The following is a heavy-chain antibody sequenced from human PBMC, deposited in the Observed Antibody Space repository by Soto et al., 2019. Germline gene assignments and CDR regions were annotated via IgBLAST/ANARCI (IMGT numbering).Heavy chain of an antibody. V-gene: IGHV3-23*01. Sequence: GGSLRLSCAASGFTFSSYAMSRVRQAPGKGLEWVSAIRGSGGSTYYADSVKGRFTISRDNSKNTLYLQMNSLRAEDTAVYYCAKSLAVASVPYYFDFWGQGTLVTVSS. CDR1: GFTFSSYA. CDR2: IRGSGGST. CDR3: AKSLAVASVPYYFDF. D-gene: IGHD6-19*01. J-gene: IGHJ4*02.